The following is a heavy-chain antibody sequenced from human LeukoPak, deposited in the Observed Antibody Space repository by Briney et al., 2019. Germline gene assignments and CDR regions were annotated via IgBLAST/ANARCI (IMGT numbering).Heavy chain of an antibody. D-gene: IGHD1-26*01. CDR1: GGSISSYY. J-gene: IGHJ4*02. CDR3: ARHGGSHFLY. CDR2: IYYSGTT. Sequence: PSETLSLTCTVSGGSISSYYWSGIRQPPGEGREWIGYIYYSGTTKYNPSLKSRVTISVDTSKNQFPLKLSSVTAADTAVYYCARHGGSHFLYWGQGILVTVSS. V-gene: IGHV4-59*08.